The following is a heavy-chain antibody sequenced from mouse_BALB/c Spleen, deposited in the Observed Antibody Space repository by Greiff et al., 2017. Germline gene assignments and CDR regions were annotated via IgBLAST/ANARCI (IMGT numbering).Heavy chain of an antibody. J-gene: IGHJ1*01. CDR2: ISSGGST. CDR3: ARGGDYYGSSGDWYFDV. Sequence: EVKLMDSGGGLVKPGGSLKLSCAASGFTFRSYAMSWVRQTPEKRLEWVASISSGGSTYYPDSVKGRFTISRDNARNILYLQMSSLRSEDTAMYYCARGGDYYGSSGDWYFDVWGAGTTVTVSS. CDR1: GFTFRSYA. D-gene: IGHD1-1*01. V-gene: IGHV5-6-5*01.